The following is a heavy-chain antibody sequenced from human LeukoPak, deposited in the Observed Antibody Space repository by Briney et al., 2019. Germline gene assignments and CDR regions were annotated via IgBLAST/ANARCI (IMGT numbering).Heavy chain of an antibody. CDR1: GFTFSSYA. V-gene: IGHV3-23*01. J-gene: IGHJ5*02. CDR2: ISGSGGST. CDR3: ASLVRGVIPSMEFDP. Sequence: GGSLRLSCAASGFTFSSYAMSWVRQAPGKGLGWVSAISGSGGSTYYADSVKGRFTISRDNSKNTPYLQMNSLRTEDTAVYYCASLVRGVIPSMEFDPWGQGTLVTVSS. D-gene: IGHD3-10*01.